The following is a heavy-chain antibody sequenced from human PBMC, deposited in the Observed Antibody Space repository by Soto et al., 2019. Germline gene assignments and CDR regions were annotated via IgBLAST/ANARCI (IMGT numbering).Heavy chain of an antibody. J-gene: IGHJ4*02. Sequence: SETLSLTCSVSGGSVSDKTYYWSWIRQPPGKRVEWIGYVYYSGTTNYNPYLKIRVTISVDLSKNQFSLKLSSVTTSDPALYYCSRTTAVPNSLRSGYFFDYWGQGTLVTVSS. CDR2: VYYSGTT. D-gene: IGHD4-17*01. CDR1: GGSVSDKTYY. CDR3: SRTTAVPNSLRSGYFFDY. V-gene: IGHV4-61*01.